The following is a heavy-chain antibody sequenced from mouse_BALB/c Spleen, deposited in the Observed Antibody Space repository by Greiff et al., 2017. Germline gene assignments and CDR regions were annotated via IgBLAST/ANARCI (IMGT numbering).Heavy chain of an antibody. CDR1: GFTFSSFG. D-gene: IGHD6-5*01. CDR2: ISSGSSTI. V-gene: IGHV5-17*02. J-gene: IGHJ3*01. CDR3: ARSSYAWFAY. Sequence: LVESGGGLVQPGGSRKLSCAASGFTFSSFGMHWVRQAPEKGLEWVAYISSGSSTIYYADTVKGRFTISRDNPKNTLFLQMTSLRSEDTAMYYCARSSYAWFAYWGQGTLVTVSA.